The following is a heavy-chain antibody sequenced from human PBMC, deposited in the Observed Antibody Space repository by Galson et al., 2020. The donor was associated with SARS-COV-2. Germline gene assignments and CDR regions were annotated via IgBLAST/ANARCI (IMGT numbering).Heavy chain of an antibody. J-gene: IGHJ4*02. CDR3: ASWVAAAAPSFDY. V-gene: IGHV3-30-3*01. CDR1: GFTFSSYA. D-gene: IGHD6-13*01. CDR2: ISYDGSNK. Sequence: GESLKISCAASGFTFSSYAMHWVRQAPGKGLEWVAVISYDGSNKYYADSVKGRFTIFRDNSKNTLYLQMNSLRAEDTAVYYCASWVAAAAPSFDYWGQGTLVTVSS.